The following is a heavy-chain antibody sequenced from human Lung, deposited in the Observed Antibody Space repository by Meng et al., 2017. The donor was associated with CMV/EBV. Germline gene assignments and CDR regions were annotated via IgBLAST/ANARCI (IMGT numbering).Heavy chain of an antibody. V-gene: IGHV3-48*03. J-gene: IGHJ4*02. CDR3: ARFPWSGFYVPY. CDR2: ISGGGITI. D-gene: IGHD3-3*01. Sequence: SCAASGFTFSSYEMNWVRQAPGKGLEWVSYISGGGITISYADSVRGRFNISRDNAKNSLYLLMNSLRAEETAVYYCARFPWSGFYVPYWGQGWLVTVSS. CDR1: GFTFSSYE.